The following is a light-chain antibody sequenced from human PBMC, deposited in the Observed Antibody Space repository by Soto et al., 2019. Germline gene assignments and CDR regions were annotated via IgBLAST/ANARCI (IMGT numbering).Light chain of an antibody. CDR1: GSDVGGYNY. V-gene: IGLV2-14*01. CDR3: KSYAGSNTYV. J-gene: IGLJ1*01. CDR2: GVS. Sequence: QSALTQPASVSGSPGQSIAISCTGSGSDVGGYNYVSWYQQHPGKAPKLIIYGVSHRPSGVSTRFSASRSAYTASLTISGLQAEDEADYYCKSYAGSNTYVFGSGTKVTVL.